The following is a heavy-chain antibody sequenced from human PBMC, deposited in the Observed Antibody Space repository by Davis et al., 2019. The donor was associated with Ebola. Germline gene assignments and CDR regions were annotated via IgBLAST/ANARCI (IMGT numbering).Heavy chain of an antibody. CDR3: ARLVALYDNSGYAYLDY. Sequence: MPGGSLRLSCTVSGVSITSYYWSWVRQPPGKGLEWIGYSHYSGSTNYNPSLKSRVTISTDTSRSQFSLTLSSVTAADTAVYYCARLVALYDNSGYAYLDYWGQGTLLTVSS. CDR1: GVSITSYY. V-gene: IGHV4-59*01. D-gene: IGHD3-22*01. CDR2: SHYSGST. J-gene: IGHJ4*02.